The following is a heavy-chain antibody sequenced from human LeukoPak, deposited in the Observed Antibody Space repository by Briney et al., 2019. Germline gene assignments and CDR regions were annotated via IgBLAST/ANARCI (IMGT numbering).Heavy chain of an antibody. CDR3: ARELYYYDKTVGDY. Sequence: GGSLRLSCAASGFTFSSYSMNWVRQAPGKGLEWVSSISSSSYIYYADSVKGRFTISRDNAKNSLYLQMNSLRAEDTAVYYCARELYYYDKTVGDYWGQGTLVTVSS. D-gene: IGHD3-22*01. CDR2: ISSSSYI. CDR1: GFTFSSYS. J-gene: IGHJ4*02. V-gene: IGHV3-21*01.